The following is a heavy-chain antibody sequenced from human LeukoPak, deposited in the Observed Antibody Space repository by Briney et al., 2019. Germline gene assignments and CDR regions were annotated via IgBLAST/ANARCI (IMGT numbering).Heavy chain of an antibody. Sequence: PGGSLRLSCAASGFTFSSYAMSWVRQAPGKGLEWVAVISYDGSNKYYADSVKGRFTISRDNSKNTLYLQMNSLRAEDTAVYYCARVKAAAGTGPGDDYWGQGTLVTVSS. CDR2: ISYDGSNK. D-gene: IGHD6-13*01. J-gene: IGHJ4*02. CDR3: ARVKAAAGTGPGDDY. CDR1: GFTFSSYA. V-gene: IGHV3-30-3*01.